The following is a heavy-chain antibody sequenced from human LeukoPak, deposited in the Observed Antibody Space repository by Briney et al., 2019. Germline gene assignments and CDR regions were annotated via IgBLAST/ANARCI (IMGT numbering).Heavy chain of an antibody. CDR2: RSSYNGNT. CDR3: ARGGPFPSSSSSREYYLDY. CDR1: RYDFINYG. D-gene: IGHD6-6*01. Sequence: GSVLVSCKASRYDFINYGISWVRQAPGQGLEWMGWRSSYNGNTDTKIQGRVTMTTDTSTNTAYKEVTSLRSDDTPVYYCARGGPFPSSSSSREYYLDYWGQGTLVTVSS. V-gene: IGHV1-18*01. J-gene: IGHJ4*02.